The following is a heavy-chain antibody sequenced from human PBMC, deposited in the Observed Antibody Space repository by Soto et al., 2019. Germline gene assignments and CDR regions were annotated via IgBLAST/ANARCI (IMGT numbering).Heavy chain of an antibody. CDR1: GYSFTSYW. CDR2: IDPSDSYT. Sequence: EVQLVQSGAEVKKPGESLRISCKGSGYSFTSYWISWVRQMPGKGLEWMGRIDPSDSYTNYSPSFQGHVTISADKSISTAYLQWSSLKASDTAMYYCARHRGGTKHSSSHNWFDPWGQGTLVTVSS. D-gene: IGHD6-13*01. V-gene: IGHV5-10-1*03. J-gene: IGHJ5*02. CDR3: ARHRGGTKHSSSHNWFDP.